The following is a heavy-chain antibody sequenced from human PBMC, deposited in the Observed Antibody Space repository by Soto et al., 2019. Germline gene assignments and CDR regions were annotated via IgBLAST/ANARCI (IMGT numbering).Heavy chain of an antibody. CDR2: IIPIFGTA. J-gene: IGHJ6*02. Sequence: SVKVSCKASGGTFSSYAISWVRQAPGQGLEWMGGIIPIFGTANYAQKFQGRVTITADESTSTAYMELSSLRSEDTAVYYCAREGSIAAAGADTYYYYGMDVRGQGTTVTVSS. CDR3: AREGSIAAAGADTYYYYGMDV. V-gene: IGHV1-69*13. D-gene: IGHD6-13*01. CDR1: GGTFSSYA.